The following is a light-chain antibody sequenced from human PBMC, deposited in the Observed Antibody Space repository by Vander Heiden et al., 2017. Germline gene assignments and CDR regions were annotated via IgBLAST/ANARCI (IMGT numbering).Light chain of an antibody. J-gene: IGKJ1*01. CDR1: QSLLYTNGYNY. CDR3: MQALQIPWT. V-gene: IGKV2-28*01. Sequence: DVVLTQSPISLPVTPGEPASISCRSSQSLLYTNGYNYLDWYLQKPGQSPQLLIHLGSNRASGVPDRFSGSGSGTDFTLKISRVAAEDVGVYYCMQALQIPWTFGQGTKVEIK. CDR2: LGS.